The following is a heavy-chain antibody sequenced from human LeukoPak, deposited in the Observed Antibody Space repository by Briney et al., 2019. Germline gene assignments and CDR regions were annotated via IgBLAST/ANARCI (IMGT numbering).Heavy chain of an antibody. CDR3: ARDEHYDYVWGSYGY. CDR1: GFTFSSYW. Sequence: GGSLRLSCAASGFTFSSYWMTWVRQAPGKGLEWVANIKQDGSEKYYVDSVKGRFTISRDNAKNSLYLQMNSLRAEDTAVYYCARDEHYDYVWGSYGYWGQGTLVTVSS. CDR2: IKQDGSEK. J-gene: IGHJ4*02. V-gene: IGHV3-7*01. D-gene: IGHD3-16*01.